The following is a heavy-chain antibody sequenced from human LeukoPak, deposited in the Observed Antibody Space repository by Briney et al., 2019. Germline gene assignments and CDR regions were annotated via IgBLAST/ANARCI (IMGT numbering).Heavy chain of an antibody. CDR3: ARIAVAGNVDY. D-gene: IGHD6-19*01. CDR1: GYIFTSYW. CDR2: IDPSDSYT. V-gene: IGHV5-10-1*01. J-gene: IGHJ4*02. Sequence: GESPKISCKGSGYIFTSYWISWVRQMPGKGLEWMGRIDPSDSYTNYSPSFQGHVTISADKSISTAYLQWGSLKASDTAMYYCARIAVAGNVDYWGQGTLVTVSS.